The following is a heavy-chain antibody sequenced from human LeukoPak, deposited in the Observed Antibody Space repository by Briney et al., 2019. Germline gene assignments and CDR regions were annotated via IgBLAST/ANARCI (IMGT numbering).Heavy chain of an antibody. Sequence: PGGSLRLSCAASGFTFSSYGMSWVRQAPGKGLEWVSAISGSGGSTYYADSVKGRFTISRDNSKNTLYLQMNSLRAEDTAVYYCAKDRLTYYYGSGSQANWFDPWGQGTLVTVSS. CDR1: GFTFSSYG. CDR2: ISGSGGST. J-gene: IGHJ5*02. D-gene: IGHD3-10*01. V-gene: IGHV3-23*01. CDR3: AKDRLTYYYGSGSQANWFDP.